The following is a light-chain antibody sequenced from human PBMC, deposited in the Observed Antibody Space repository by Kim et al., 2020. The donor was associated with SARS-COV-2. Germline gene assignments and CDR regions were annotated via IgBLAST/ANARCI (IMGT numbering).Light chain of an antibody. Sequence: DIQMTQSPSTLSASIGDRVTITCRASQNISSWLAWYQQKAGQAPNLLIYKSSVLQSGVPGRFSGSGSGTEFTLSISSLQPDDFATYYCQHYDDYPWTFGLGTKVDLK. CDR2: KSS. CDR3: QHYDDYPWT. J-gene: IGKJ1*01. V-gene: IGKV1-5*03. CDR1: QNISSW.